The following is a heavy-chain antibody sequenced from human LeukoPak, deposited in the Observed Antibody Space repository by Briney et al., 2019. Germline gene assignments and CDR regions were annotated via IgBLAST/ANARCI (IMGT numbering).Heavy chain of an antibody. D-gene: IGHD6-19*01. CDR2: ISYDGSNK. CDR3: ASEVQWLAFDY. V-gene: IGHV3-30-3*01. J-gene: IGHJ4*02. Sequence: GGSLRLSCAASGFTFSSYAMHWVRQAPGKGLEWVAVISYDGSNKYYADSVKGRFTISRDNSKNTLYLQMNSLRAEDTAVYYCASEVQWLAFDYWGQGTLVTVSS. CDR1: GFTFSSYA.